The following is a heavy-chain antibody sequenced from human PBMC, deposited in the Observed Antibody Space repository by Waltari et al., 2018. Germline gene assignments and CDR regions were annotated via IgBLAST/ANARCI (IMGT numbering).Heavy chain of an antibody. D-gene: IGHD1-26*01. Sequence: QVQLQQWGAGRVKPSETLSLTCAVYGGSFSGFYWSWIRQSPGKGLEWIGEINHSGSTTYGPSLKSGVTIALDTSRNQFARKLSSVTAADTAVYYCARADRGPRYTSGSSATPDWGPWGQGTLVTVSS. CDR1: GGSFSGFY. J-gene: IGHJ5*02. CDR2: INHSGST. V-gene: IGHV4-34*01. CDR3: ARADRGPRYTSGSSATPDWGP.